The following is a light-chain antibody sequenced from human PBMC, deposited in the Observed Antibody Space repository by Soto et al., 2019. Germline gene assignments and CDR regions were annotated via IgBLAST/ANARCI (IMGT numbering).Light chain of an antibody. CDR2: EVS. CDR1: SSDVGGYNY. Sequence: QSVLTQPASVSGSPGQSITISCTGTSSDVGGYNYVSWYQQHPGKAPKLMICEVSNRPSGVSNRFSGSKSGNTAPLTISGLQAEDEADYYCSSYKSSSTYVFGTGTKVTVL. CDR3: SSYKSSSTYV. J-gene: IGLJ1*01. V-gene: IGLV2-14*01.